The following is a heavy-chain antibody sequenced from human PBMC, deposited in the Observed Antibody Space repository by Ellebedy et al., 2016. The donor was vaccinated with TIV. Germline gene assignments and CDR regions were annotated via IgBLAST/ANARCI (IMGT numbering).Heavy chain of an antibody. D-gene: IGHD7-27*01. Sequence: GESLKISXAASGFTFKNYAMSWVRQFPGKGLEWVANIKEDGSEKNYVDSVKGRFTISRDNAKNSLYLQLSSLRADDTAVYYCARGWGHFDSWGLGTLVTVSS. CDR3: ARGWGHFDS. V-gene: IGHV3-7*04. J-gene: IGHJ4*02. CDR2: IKEDGSEK. CDR1: GFTFKNYA.